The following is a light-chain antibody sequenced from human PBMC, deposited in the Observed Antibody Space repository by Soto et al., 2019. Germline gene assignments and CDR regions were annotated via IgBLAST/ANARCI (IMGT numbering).Light chain of an antibody. CDR1: LSISRY. V-gene: IGKV1-39*01. CDR3: QDSEFLLIR. J-gene: IGKJ5*01. Sequence: ISASVGDRHIITWRASLSISRYLHWYHQQTGKXHKXXIYGASSLQSGVSSRFSGSGSGTDFTLTISSVHAEDVASFGSQDSEFLLIRFGHVTLREIK. CDR2: GAS.